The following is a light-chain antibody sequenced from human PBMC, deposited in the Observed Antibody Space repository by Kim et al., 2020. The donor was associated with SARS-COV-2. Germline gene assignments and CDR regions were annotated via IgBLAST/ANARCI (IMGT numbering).Light chain of an antibody. CDR3: QQSDTSPLT. Sequence: DIQMTQSPTSLSASVGDKVTINCRASRSISRNVNWYQQKPGRVPNLLIYAASNLQSGVPSRFSGSGSGTDFTLTISGLQREDFATYYCQQSDTSPLTLGGGTKVEIK. V-gene: IGKV1-39*01. CDR2: AAS. CDR1: RSISRN. J-gene: IGKJ4*01.